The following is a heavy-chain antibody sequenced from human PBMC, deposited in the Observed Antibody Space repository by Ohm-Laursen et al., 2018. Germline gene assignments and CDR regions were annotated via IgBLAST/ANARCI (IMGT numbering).Heavy chain of an antibody. V-gene: IGHV3-30*03. Sequence: RSLRLSCAASGFTFSSYGMHWVRQAPGKGLEWVAVISYDGSNKYYADSVKGRFTISRDNSKNTLYLQMNSLRAEDTAVYYCARDREATRSGWYIDYWGQGTLVTVSS. CDR2: ISYDGSNK. CDR1: GFTFSSYG. D-gene: IGHD6-19*01. J-gene: IGHJ4*02. CDR3: ARDREATRSGWYIDY.